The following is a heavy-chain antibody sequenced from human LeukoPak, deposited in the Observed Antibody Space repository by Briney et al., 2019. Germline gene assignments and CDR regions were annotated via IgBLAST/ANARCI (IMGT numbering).Heavy chain of an antibody. Sequence: GGSLRLFCAASGFTFSTHAMSWVRQAPGKGLEWVSAVTSGGSTYNADSVKGRFTISRDDSKNMLYLQMNSLRAEDTAVYYCAKGQTYYDTLTGYPRYYYYGMDVWGQGTTVTVAS. V-gene: IGHV3-23*01. D-gene: IGHD3-9*01. CDR2: VTSGGST. CDR3: AKGQTYYDTLTGYPRYYYYGMDV. CDR1: GFTFSTHA. J-gene: IGHJ6*02.